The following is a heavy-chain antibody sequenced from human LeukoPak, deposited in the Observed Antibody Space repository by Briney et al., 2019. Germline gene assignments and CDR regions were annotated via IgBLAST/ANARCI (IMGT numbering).Heavy chain of an antibody. CDR1: GYTFTGCY. D-gene: IGHD3-3*01. CDR2: INPNSGGT. J-gene: IGHJ4*02. V-gene: IGHV1-2*06. Sequence: ASVKVSCKASGYTFTGCYMHWVRQAPGQVFEWMGRINPNSGGTNYAQKIQGRVTMTRDTSISTAYMELSRLRSDDTAVYYCARSVGALEWDYWGQGTLVTVSS. CDR3: ARSVGALEWDY.